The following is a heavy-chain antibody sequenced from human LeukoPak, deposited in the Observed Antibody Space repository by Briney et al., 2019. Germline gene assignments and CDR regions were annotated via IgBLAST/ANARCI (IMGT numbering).Heavy chain of an antibody. V-gene: IGHV1-2*02. CDR2: NPNSGGT. J-gene: IGHJ5*02. CDR3: ARSYYDILTGYSLHWFDP. D-gene: IGHD3-9*01. Sequence: NPNSGGTNYAQKFQGRVTMTRDTSISTAYMELSRLRSDDTAVYYCARSYYDILTGYSLHWFDPWGQGALVTVSS.